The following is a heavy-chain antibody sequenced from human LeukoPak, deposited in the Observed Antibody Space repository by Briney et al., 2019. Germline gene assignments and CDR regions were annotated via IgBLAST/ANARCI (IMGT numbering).Heavy chain of an antibody. Sequence: GGSLRLSCAASGFTFSSYSMHWVRQAPGKGLEWVAVISYDGSNKYYADSVKGRFTISRDNSRNTLYLQMNSLRAEDTAVYYCAAEYYDILTGYYGYFQHWGQGTLVTVSS. D-gene: IGHD3-9*01. CDR3: AAEYYDILTGYYGYFQH. CDR2: ISYDGSNK. V-gene: IGHV3-30*03. J-gene: IGHJ1*01. CDR1: GFTFSSYS.